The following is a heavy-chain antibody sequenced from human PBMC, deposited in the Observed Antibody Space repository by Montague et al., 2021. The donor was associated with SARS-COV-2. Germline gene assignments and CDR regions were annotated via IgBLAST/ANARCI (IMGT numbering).Heavy chain of an antibody. J-gene: IGHJ5*02. CDR1: GGSISSSSYY. CDR3: ARDSSSWYYWFDP. Sequence: SETLSLTCTVSGGSISSSSYYWGWIRQPPGKGLEWIGSLYYTGSTYYNPSLKSRVTISVDTSKNQFSLKLSSVTAADTAVNYCARDSSSWYYWFDPWGQGTLVTVSS. D-gene: IGHD6-13*01. V-gene: IGHV4-39*01. CDR2: LYYTGST.